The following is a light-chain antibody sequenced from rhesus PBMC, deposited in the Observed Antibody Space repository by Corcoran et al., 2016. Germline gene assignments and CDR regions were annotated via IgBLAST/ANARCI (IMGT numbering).Light chain of an antibody. Sequence: DIVMTQTPLSLPVTPGEPASISCRLSQSLLHRNGYTYLYWYLQKPGQSPQLLIYFASYRASGVPDRFRGSGSGTDFTLGISRVEAEVFGVYYCMQGTQLPLTFGQGTKVEIK. CDR3: MQGTQLPLT. V-gene: IGKV2-91*01. CDR2: FAS. J-gene: IGKJ1*01. CDR1: QSLLHRNGYTY.